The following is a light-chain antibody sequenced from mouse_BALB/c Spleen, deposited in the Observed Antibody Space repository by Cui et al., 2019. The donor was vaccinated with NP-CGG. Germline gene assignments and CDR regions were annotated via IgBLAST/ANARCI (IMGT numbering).Light chain of an antibody. CDR3: ALWYSNHWV. Sequence: QAVVTQEPALTTSPGETVTLTCRSSTEAVTTNNFSNWVQEKPDHLFTDLIADTNNRAPGVPAKFSGSLIGDKAALTNTGAQTEDEAIYFCALWYSNHWVFGGGTKLTVL. J-gene: IGLJ1*01. CDR2: DTN. CDR1: TEAVTTNNF. V-gene: IGLV1*01.